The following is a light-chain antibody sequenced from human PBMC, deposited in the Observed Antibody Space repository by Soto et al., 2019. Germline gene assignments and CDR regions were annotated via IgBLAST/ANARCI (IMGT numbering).Light chain of an antibody. CDR3: QSWGTAMVV. CDR1: TRHRSYA. CDR2: INHDGTH. J-gene: IGLJ2*01. V-gene: IGLV4-69*01. Sequence: QPVLTQSPSASASLGASVKLTCTLSTRHRSYAIAWPQHQPEKGPRFLMTINHDGTHRKGDVIPDRFSWSSSEAERYLTIAILQAEEAAYYYCQSWGTAMVVFGGGTKVTVL.